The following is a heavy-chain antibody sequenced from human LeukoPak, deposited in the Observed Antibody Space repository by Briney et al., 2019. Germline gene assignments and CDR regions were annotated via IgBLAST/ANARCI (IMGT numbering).Heavy chain of an antibody. CDR2: IIPILGIA. Sequence: ASVKVSCKASGGTFGSYAISWVRQAPGQGLEWMGRIIPILGIANYAQKFQGRVTITADKSTSTAYMELSSLRSEDTAVYYCARGRSDGYSLDYWGQGTLVTVSS. CDR1: GGTFGSYA. D-gene: IGHD5-18*01. CDR3: ARGRSDGYSLDY. V-gene: IGHV1-69*04. J-gene: IGHJ4*02.